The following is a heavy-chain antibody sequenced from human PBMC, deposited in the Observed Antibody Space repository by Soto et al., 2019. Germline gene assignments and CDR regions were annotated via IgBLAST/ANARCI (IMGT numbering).Heavy chain of an antibody. Sequence: PGGSLRLSCAASGFTFSSYAMSWVRQAPGKGLEWVSAISGSGGSTYYADSVKGRFTISRDNSKNTLYLQMNSLRAEDTAVYYCARSSADGGMLPKNHFEYGGPGTLLNVFS. CDR2: ISGSGGST. CDR1: GFTFSSYA. V-gene: IGHV3-23*01. D-gene: IGHD4-17*01. J-gene: IGHJ4*02. CDR3: ARSSADGGMLPKNHFEY.